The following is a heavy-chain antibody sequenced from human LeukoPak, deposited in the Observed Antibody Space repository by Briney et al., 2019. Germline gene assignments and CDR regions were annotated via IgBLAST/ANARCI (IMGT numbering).Heavy chain of an antibody. V-gene: IGHV1-69*05. Sequence: SVKVSCKASGGTFSSYAISWVRQAPGQGLEWMGGIIPIFGTANYAQKFQGRVTNTTDESTSTAYMELSSLRSEDTAVYYCARGYCTNGVCQRRYYYYMDVWGKGTTVTVSS. CDR2: IIPIFGTA. CDR3: ARGYCTNGVCQRRYYYYMDV. J-gene: IGHJ6*03. CDR1: GGTFSSYA. D-gene: IGHD2-8*01.